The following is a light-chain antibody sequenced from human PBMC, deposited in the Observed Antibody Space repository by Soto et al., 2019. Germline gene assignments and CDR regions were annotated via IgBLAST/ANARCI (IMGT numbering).Light chain of an antibody. V-gene: IGLV2-8*01. CDR3: SSYAGSNNVV. CDR1: SSDVGGYNY. Sequence: QSALTQPPCASGSPGQSVTISCTGTSSDVGGYNYVSWYQQHPGKAPKLMIYEVSKRPSGVPDRFSGSKSGNTASLTVSGLQAEDEADYYCSSYAGSNNVVFGGGTKVTVL. CDR2: EVS. J-gene: IGLJ2*01.